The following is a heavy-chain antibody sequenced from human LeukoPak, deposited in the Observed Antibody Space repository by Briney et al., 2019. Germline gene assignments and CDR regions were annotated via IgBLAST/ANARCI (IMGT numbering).Heavy chain of an antibody. D-gene: IGHD2-2*01. CDR2: IYYSGST. J-gene: IGHJ6*04. CDR1: GGSIRSYY. V-gene: IGHV4-59*01. Sequence: SETLSLTCTVSGGSIRSYYWSWIRHPPGKGLEWIEYIYYSGSTNYNPALKSRVTISVDTSKNQFSLKLSSVTAADTAVYYCARDGGYCSSTSCPNYYYYGMDVWGKGTTVTVSS. CDR3: ARDGGYCSSTSCPNYYYYGMDV.